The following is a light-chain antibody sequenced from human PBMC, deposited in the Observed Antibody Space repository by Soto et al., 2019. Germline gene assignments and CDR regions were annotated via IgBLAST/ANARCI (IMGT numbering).Light chain of an antibody. CDR3: QQYNSILS. CDR2: DAS. J-gene: IGKJ4*01. Sequence: DIQMTQSPSSLSASVGDRVTIACQSSHDVSRNLNWFQQKPGEAPKLLIYDASNLERGDPSRFSGSGSGTDFTLTISSLQPEDVATYYCQQYNSILSFGGGTEVEMK. V-gene: IGKV1-33*01. CDR1: HDVSRN.